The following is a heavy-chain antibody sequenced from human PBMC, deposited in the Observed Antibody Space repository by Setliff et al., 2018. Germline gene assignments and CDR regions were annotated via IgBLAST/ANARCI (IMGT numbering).Heavy chain of an antibody. D-gene: IGHD3-16*01. CDR1: GGSITSSSYY. CDR3: ATDGPAYPLGAFDV. J-gene: IGHJ3*01. Sequence: TSETLSLTCTVSGGSITSSSYYWGWLRQPPGKGPQWIGSIYYGGSTYYNPSLKSRAAFSIDTSKNQFSLKLTPVTAADTALYYCATDGPAYPLGAFDVWGQGTMVTVSS. V-gene: IGHV4-39*01. CDR2: IYYGGST.